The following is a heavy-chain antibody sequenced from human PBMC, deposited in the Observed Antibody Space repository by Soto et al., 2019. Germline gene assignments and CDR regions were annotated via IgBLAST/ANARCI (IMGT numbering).Heavy chain of an antibody. J-gene: IGHJ1*01. CDR3: ARSGSCWNLRECDS. CDR1: AYTFTNYG. CDR2: ISAYNGNI. V-gene: IGHV1-18*01. D-gene: IGHD2-15*01. Sequence: QVQLVQSGGEVKKPGASVKVSCKASAYTFTNYGISWVRQAPGQGLEWMGWISAYNGNINYAQKFRGRVTMTTDTSTSSAYVEVRSLSSDETAVDGCARSGSCWNLRECDSGGQGPLVTVSS.